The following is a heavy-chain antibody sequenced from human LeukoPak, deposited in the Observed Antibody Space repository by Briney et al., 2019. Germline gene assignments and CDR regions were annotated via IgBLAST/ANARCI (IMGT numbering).Heavy chain of an antibody. D-gene: IGHD4-11*01. J-gene: IGHJ4*02. CDR1: GFTLRSYS. CDR3: ATAKDYTNYGEYFDY. V-gene: IGHV3-48*04. CDR2: ISSSSSTI. Sequence: GGAPRLSLAAPGFTLRSYSMKWGRPAPGEGVGWGSYISSSSSTIYYADSVKGRFTISRDNADNSLYLQMNSLRAEDTAVNYCATAKDYTNYGEYFDYWGQGTLVTVSS.